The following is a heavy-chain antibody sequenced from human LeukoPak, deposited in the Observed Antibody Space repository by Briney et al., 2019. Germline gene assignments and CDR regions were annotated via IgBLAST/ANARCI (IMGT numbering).Heavy chain of an antibody. J-gene: IGHJ6*02. CDR1: GGSISSSSYY. CDR3: ARSTYYDFWSGYQSYYYYYGMDV. Sequence: SETLSLTCTVSGGSISSSSYYLGWIRQPPGKGLEWIGSIYYSGSTYYNPSLKSRVTISVDTSKNQFSLKLSSVTAADTAVYYCARSTYYDFWSGYQSYYYYYGMDVWGQGTTVTVSS. D-gene: IGHD3-3*01. V-gene: IGHV4-39*01. CDR2: IYYSGST.